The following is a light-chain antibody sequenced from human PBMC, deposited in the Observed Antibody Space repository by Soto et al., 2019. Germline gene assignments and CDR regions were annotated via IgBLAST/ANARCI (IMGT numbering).Light chain of an antibody. Sequence: QSSLTDPASVSGSPGQSITISCTGTSSGLGTYDYVSWYQQHPGKAPKLLIFVVTNRPSGVSSRFSGSKSGNTAALTISGLRAEDEADYYCSSYSKSGSLMVFGGGTQLTVL. J-gene: IGLJ3*02. V-gene: IGLV2-14*01. CDR2: VVT. CDR3: SSYSKSGSLMV. CDR1: SSGLGTYDY.